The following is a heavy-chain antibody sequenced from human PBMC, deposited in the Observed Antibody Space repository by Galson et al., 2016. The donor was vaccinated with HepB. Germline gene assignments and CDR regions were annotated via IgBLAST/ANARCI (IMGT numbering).Heavy chain of an antibody. V-gene: IGHV4-39*01. D-gene: IGHD6-19*01. CDR3: ATGISVAGKYYYYYMDV. Sequence: ETLSLTCIVSGGSISSTNYYWGWIRQPPGRGLEWIGSIYYSGSTYYNPSLESRVTISVDTSKNQFSLRLSSVTAADTAVYYCATGISVAGKYYYYYMDVWGKGTPVTVSS. J-gene: IGHJ6*03. CDR1: GGSISSTNYY. CDR2: IYYSGST.